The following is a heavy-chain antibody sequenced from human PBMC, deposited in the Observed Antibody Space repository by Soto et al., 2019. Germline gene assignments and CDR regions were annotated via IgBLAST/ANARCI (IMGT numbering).Heavy chain of an antibody. CDR1: GDSISSSSSY. J-gene: IGHJ3*02. D-gene: IGHD3-9*01. V-gene: IGHV4-39*01. CDR3: ARGDYDVLTGSYDTFDI. Sequence: QLQLQESGPGLVKPSETLSLTCTVSGDSISSSSSYWGWIRQPPGKGLEWIGSMFYSGNTYYNPSLKSRVTRSVDTSKNQFSLKLTSVTAADTAVFYCARGDYDVLTGSYDTFDIWGQGTMVTVSS. CDR2: MFYSGNT.